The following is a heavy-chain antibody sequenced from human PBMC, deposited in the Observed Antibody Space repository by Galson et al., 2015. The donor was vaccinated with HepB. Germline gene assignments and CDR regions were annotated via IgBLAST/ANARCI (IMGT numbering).Heavy chain of an antibody. V-gene: IGHV3-7*01. J-gene: IGHJ3*02. CDR2: INQDGSEK. Sequence: SLRLSCAASRFIFSSYWMSWVRQTPGKGLEWVAKINQDGSEKYFVESVKGRFTISRDNAKKSVYLQMNSLRAEDTAVYYCARVVSFLSRTAGAFDIRGQGTMVTVSS. CDR3: ARVVSFLSRTAGAFDI. CDR1: RFIFSSYW. D-gene: IGHD2-21*02.